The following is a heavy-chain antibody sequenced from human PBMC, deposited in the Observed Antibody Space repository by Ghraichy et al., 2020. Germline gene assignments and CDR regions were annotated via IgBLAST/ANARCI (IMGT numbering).Heavy chain of an antibody. CDR2: INPNSGGT. CDR1: GYTFTCYY. V-gene: IGHV1-2*04. D-gene: IGHD2-2*01. CDR3: ARDRVVPAAEYYYGMDV. J-gene: IGHJ6*02. Sequence: ASVKVSCKASGYTFTCYYMHWVRQAPGQGLEWIGWINPNSGGTNYAQKFQGWVTMTRDTSISTAYMELSRLRSDDTAVYYCARDRVVPAAEYYYGMDVWGQGTTVTVSS.